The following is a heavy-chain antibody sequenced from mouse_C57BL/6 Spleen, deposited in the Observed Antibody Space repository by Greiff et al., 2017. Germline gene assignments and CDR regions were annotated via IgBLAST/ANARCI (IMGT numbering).Heavy chain of an antibody. Sequence: QVQLQQSGAELARPGASVKLSCKASGYTFTSYGISWVKQRTGQGLEWIGEIYPRSGNTYYNEKFKGKATLTADTSSSTVYMELRSLTSEDSAVYVCARTDYYSSSYAMDYWGQGTSVTVSS. CDR1: GYTFTSYG. D-gene: IGHD1-1*01. CDR3: ARTDYYSSSYAMDY. V-gene: IGHV1-81*01. J-gene: IGHJ4*01. CDR2: IYPRSGNT.